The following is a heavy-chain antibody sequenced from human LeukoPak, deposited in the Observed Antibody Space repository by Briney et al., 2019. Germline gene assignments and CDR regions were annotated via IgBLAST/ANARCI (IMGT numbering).Heavy chain of an antibody. CDR3: ASSYYYDSSGYPFDY. Sequence: ASVKVSCKASGGTFSSYAISWVRQAPGQGLEWMGRIIPIFGTANYAQKFQGRVTITTDESTSTAYMELSSQRSEDTAVYYCASSYYYDSSGYPFDYWGQGTLVTVSS. CDR2: IIPIFGTA. V-gene: IGHV1-69*05. D-gene: IGHD3-22*01. CDR1: GGTFSSYA. J-gene: IGHJ4*02.